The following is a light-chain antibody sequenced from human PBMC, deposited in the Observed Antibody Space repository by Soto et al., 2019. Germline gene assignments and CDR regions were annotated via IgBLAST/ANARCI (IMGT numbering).Light chain of an antibody. CDR3: GTWDGTYWV. Sequence: QSVLTQPPSVSAAPGQKVTISCSGSSSNIGNNYVSWYQQLPGTSPKLLIYENNKQPSGIPDRFSGSKSGTSATLGITGLQTGDEADNYCGTWDGTYWVFGGGTKVTVL. CDR2: ENN. V-gene: IGLV1-51*02. CDR1: SSNIGNNY. J-gene: IGLJ3*02.